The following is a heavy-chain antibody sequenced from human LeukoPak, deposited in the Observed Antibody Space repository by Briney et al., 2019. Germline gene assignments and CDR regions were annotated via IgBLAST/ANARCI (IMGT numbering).Heavy chain of an antibody. V-gene: IGHV4-39*01. CDR3: ARLSRAGPVEHAFDI. CDR1: GGSISSYY. Sequence: PSETLSLTCTVSGGSISSYYWGWIRQPPGKGLEWIGSIYYSGSTYYNPSLKSRVTISVDTSKNQFSLKLSSVTAADTAVYYCARLSRAGPVEHAFDIWGQGTMVTVSS. J-gene: IGHJ3*02. CDR2: IYYSGST. D-gene: IGHD6-19*01.